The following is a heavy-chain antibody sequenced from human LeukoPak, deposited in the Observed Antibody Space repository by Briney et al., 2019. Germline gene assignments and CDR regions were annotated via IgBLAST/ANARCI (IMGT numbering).Heavy chain of an antibody. D-gene: IGHD6-19*01. CDR3: ARRRGWSVDY. Sequence: SETLSLTCAVYGGSFSDYYWNWIRQPPGKGLEWIGEINHSGSTNYNPSLKSRVTISVDTSKNQFSLKLSSVTAADTAVYYCARRRGWSVDYWGQGTLVTVSS. CDR1: GGSFSDYY. J-gene: IGHJ4*02. CDR2: INHSGST. V-gene: IGHV4-34*01.